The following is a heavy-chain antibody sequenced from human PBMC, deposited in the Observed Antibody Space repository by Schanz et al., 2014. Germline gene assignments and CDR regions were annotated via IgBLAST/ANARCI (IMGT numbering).Heavy chain of an antibody. J-gene: IGHJ3*02. Sequence: QVQLQESGPALVKPPETLSLTCTVSGGSISSEYWSWIRQPAGKGLEWIGRIYNSGKTNYNPSLESRVSMSVDTSKKQLSLKLRSVSAADTAVYYCARVVLGGDAFDIWGQGTMVTVSS. CDR1: GGSISSEY. CDR3: ARVVLGGDAFDI. V-gene: IGHV4-4*07. CDR2: IYNSGKT. D-gene: IGHD3-10*01.